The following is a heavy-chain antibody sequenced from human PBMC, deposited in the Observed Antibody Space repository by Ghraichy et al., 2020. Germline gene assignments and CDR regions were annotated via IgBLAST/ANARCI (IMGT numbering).Heavy chain of an antibody. Sequence: SETLSLTCAVYGGSFSGYYWSWIRQPPGKGLEWIGEINHSGSTNYNPSLKSRVTISVDTSKNQFSLKLSSVTAADTAVYYCARGLLMVYAISEFDPWGQGTLVTVSS. CDR1: GGSFSGYY. D-gene: IGHD2-8*01. CDR2: INHSGST. CDR3: ARGLLMVYAISEFDP. V-gene: IGHV4-34*01. J-gene: IGHJ5*02.